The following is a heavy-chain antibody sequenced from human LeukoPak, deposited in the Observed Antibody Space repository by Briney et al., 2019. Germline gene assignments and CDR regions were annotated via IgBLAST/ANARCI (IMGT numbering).Heavy chain of an antibody. J-gene: IGHJ4*02. V-gene: IGHV3-7*01. CDR2: IKQDGSEK. CDR1: GFTFSSYW. CDR3: ARDLSYYDFWSGYYTGDYFDY. D-gene: IGHD3-3*01. Sequence: PGGSLRLSCAASGFTFSSYWKSWVRQAPGKGLEWVANIKQDGSEKYYVDSVKGRFTISRDNAKNSLYLQMNSLRAEDTAVYYCARDLSYYDFWSGYYTGDYFDYWGQGTLVTVSS.